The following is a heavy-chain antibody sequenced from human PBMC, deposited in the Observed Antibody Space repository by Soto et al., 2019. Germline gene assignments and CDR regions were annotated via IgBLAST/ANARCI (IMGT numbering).Heavy chain of an antibody. CDR1: EYTFTGYF. Sequence: ASVKVSCKASEYTFTGYFLHWVRQAPGQGLQWLGWINPNNGDTNYAQKFQGRVTMTRDTSINTVYMELSRLRSDDTAVYFCARIKTYYDSSGPPGRYFDYWGQGTLVTVSS. CDR3: ARIKTYYDSSGPPGRYFDY. V-gene: IGHV1-2*02. D-gene: IGHD3-22*01. J-gene: IGHJ4*02. CDR2: INPNNGDT.